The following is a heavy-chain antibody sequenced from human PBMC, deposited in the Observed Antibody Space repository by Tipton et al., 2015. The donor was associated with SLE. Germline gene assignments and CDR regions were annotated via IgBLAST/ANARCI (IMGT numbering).Heavy chain of an antibody. CDR2: IYHSGIT. J-gene: IGHJ5*02. V-gene: IGHV4-59*01. CDR3: ARGPPFMEWERNWFDP. Sequence: TLSLTCTVSGGSIRSYYWTWIRQPPGKRLERIAYIYHSGITNYNPSLQSRVTISVDRSKNQFSLKLTSVTAADTAVYYCARGPPFMEWERNWFDPWGQGTQVTVSS. CDR1: GGSIRSYY. D-gene: IGHD3-3*02.